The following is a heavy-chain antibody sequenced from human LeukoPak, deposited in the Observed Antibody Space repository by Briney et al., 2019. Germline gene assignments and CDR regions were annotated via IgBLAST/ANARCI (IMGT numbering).Heavy chain of an antibody. CDR2: IIPIFGTA. D-gene: IGHD4-17*01. CDR3: ARNGAHAFDI. Sequence: SVKFSCNASGGTFSSYAISWVRQAPGQGVEWMGGIIPIFGTANYAQQFQGRVTITADESTSTAYMELSSLRSEDTSVYYCARNGAHAFDIWGQETMVTVSS. J-gene: IGHJ3*02. CDR1: GGTFSSYA. V-gene: IGHV1-69*13.